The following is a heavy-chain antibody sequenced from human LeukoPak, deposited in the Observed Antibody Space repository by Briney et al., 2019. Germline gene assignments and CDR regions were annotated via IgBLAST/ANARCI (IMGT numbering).Heavy chain of an antibody. V-gene: IGHV1-2*02. CDR1: GYTFTGYY. CDR2: INPNSGGT. CDR3: ARQFEKAAAGSDPSYYFDY. Sequence: ASVKVSCKASGYTFTGYYMHWVRQAPGQGLEWMGWINPNSGGTNYAQKFQGRVTMTRDTSISTAYMELSRLRSDDTAVYYRARQFEKAAAGSDPSYYFDYWGQGTLVTVSS. D-gene: IGHD6-13*01. J-gene: IGHJ4*02.